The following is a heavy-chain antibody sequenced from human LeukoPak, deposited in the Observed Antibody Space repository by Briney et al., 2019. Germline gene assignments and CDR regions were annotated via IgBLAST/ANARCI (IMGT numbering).Heavy chain of an antibody. V-gene: IGHV1-69*06. CDR2: IIPFFGTA. CDR1: GGTFSSYA. CDR3: ASNNYDPSMGYFDY. Sequence: SVKLSCTASGGTFSSYAFSWVRLAPGQGLEWVGGIIPFFGTATYAQKFQGRVTITADKSTSTAYMELSSLRSEDTAVYYCASNNYDPSMGYFDYWGQGTLVTVSS. J-gene: IGHJ4*02. D-gene: IGHD4-11*01.